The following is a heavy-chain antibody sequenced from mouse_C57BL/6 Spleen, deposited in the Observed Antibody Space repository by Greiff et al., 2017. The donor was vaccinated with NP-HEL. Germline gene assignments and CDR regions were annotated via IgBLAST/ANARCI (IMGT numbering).Heavy chain of an antibody. V-gene: IGHV10-1*01. CDR3: VRGRQYYFDY. D-gene: IGHD1-2*01. CDR2: IRSKSNNYAT. CDR1: GFSFNTYA. Sequence: EVQLVESGGGLVQPKGSLKLSCAASGFSFNTYAMNWVRQAPGKGLEWVARIRSKSNNYATYYADSVKDRFTISRDDSESMLYLQMNNLKTEDTAMYYCVRGRQYYFDYWGQGTTLTVSS. J-gene: IGHJ2*01.